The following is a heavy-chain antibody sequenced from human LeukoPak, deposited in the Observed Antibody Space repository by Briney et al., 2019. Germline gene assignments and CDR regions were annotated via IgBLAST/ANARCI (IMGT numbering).Heavy chain of an antibody. J-gene: IGHJ4*02. CDR1: GYTFTSYD. CDR3: ASGTTYYYDSSGYIDY. Sequence: ASVKVSCKASGYTFTSYDINWVRQATGQGLEWMGWMNPNSGNTGYAQKFQGRVTMTRNTSISTAYMELSSLRSEDTAVYYCASGTTYYYDSSGYIDYWGQGTLVTVSS. D-gene: IGHD3-22*01. V-gene: IGHV1-8*01. CDR2: MNPNSGNT.